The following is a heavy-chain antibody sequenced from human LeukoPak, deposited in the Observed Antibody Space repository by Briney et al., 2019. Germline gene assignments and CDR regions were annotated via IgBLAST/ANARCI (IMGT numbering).Heavy chain of an antibody. J-gene: IGHJ4*02. CDR3: ARGSSGWYFDY. V-gene: IGHV1-2*02. Sequence: ASLTVSCQASGYTFTYYYLHWVRQAPGQRLEWVGWINPNSGGTNYAQKFQGRLTVTRDTTISTAYMELSSLKSDDTGVYYCARGSSGWYFDYWGQGTLVSVSS. CDR2: INPNSGGT. D-gene: IGHD6-19*01. CDR1: GYTFTYYY.